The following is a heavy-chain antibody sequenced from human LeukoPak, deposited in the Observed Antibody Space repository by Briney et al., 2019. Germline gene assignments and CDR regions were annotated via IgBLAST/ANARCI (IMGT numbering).Heavy chain of an antibody. CDR1: GYTFTSYY. Sequence: ASVKVSCKASGYTFTSYYMHWVRQAPGQGLEWMGIINPSGGSTSYAQKFQGRVTMTRDTSTSTVYMELSSLRSEDTAVYYCARALNYYDSSGLNWFDPWGQGTLVTVSS. CDR3: ARALNYYDSSGLNWFDP. J-gene: IGHJ5*02. CDR2: INPSGGST. D-gene: IGHD3-22*01. V-gene: IGHV1-46*01.